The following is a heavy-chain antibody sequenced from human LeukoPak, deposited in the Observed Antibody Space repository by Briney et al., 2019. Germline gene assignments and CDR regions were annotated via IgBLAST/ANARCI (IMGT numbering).Heavy chain of an antibody. Sequence: PGRSLRLSCAASGFTFSSYAMHWVRQAPGKGLEWVAVISYDGSNKYYADPVKGRFTISRDNSKNTLYLQMNSLRAEDTAVYYCAKDLPSRWDSPRSDPWGQGTLVTVSS. CDR2: ISYDGSNK. CDR1: GFTFSSYA. CDR3: AKDLPSRWDSPRSDP. D-gene: IGHD1-26*01. J-gene: IGHJ5*02. V-gene: IGHV3-30-3*01.